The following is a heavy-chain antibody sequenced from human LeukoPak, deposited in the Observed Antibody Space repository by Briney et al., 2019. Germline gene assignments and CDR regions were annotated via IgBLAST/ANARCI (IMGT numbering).Heavy chain of an antibody. J-gene: IGHJ6*02. D-gene: IGHD3-10*01. CDR1: GFTFSSHG. CDR3: AKDLSGRGAKYYYYGMDV. V-gene: IGHV3-30*18. CDR2: ISYDGSNK. Sequence: GGSLRLSCAASGFTFSSHGMHWVRQAPGKGLEWVAVISYDGSNKYYADSVKGRFTISRDNSKNTLYLQMNSLRAEDTAVYYCAKDLSGRGAKYYYYGMDVWGQGTTVTVSS.